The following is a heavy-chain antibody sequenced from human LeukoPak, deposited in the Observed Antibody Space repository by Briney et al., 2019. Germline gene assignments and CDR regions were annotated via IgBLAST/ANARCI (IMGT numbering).Heavy chain of an antibody. Sequence: PGGSLRLSCAASGFTFSNYSMNWVRQAPGKGLEWVSWISSTSTTIYYADSVKGRFIISRDNAKNSLDLQMNSLRDEDTAVYYCARPSRSTGPAYWGQGTLVTVSS. CDR1: GFTFSNYS. J-gene: IGHJ4*02. CDR3: ARPSRSTGPAY. CDR2: ISSTSTTI. V-gene: IGHV3-48*02. D-gene: IGHD2-2*01.